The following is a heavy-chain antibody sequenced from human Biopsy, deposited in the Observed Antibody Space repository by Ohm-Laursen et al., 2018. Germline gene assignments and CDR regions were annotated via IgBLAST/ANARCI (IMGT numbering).Heavy chain of an antibody. J-gene: IGHJ4*02. Sequence: GTLSLAWTVTDGSISNIINYWGWIRQPLGKGLEWLGSIYHTGITNYNPSLKSRFTLSVDTSNNQSPLKLSSLTAADTAVYYCARHSFGSGRDFWGQGTLVTVSS. D-gene: IGHD3-10*01. CDR3: ARHSFGSGRDF. V-gene: IGHV4-39*01. CDR2: IYHTGIT. CDR1: DGSISNIINY.